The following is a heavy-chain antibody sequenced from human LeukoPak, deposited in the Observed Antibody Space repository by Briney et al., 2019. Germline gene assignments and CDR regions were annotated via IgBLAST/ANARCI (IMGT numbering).Heavy chain of an antibody. Sequence: ASVKVSCKASGGTFSSYAISWVRQAPGQGLEWMGGIIPIFGTANYAQKFQGRVTITTGESTSTAYMELSSLRSEDTAVYYCATHPQGYFDYWGQGTLVTVSS. V-gene: IGHV1-69*05. CDR2: IIPIFGTA. J-gene: IGHJ4*02. CDR1: GGTFSSYA. CDR3: ATHPQGYFDY.